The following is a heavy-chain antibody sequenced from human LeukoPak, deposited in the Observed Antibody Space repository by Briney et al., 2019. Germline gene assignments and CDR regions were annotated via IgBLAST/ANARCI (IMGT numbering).Heavy chain of an antibody. J-gene: IGHJ4*02. CDR2: ISVGVGNT. D-gene: IGHD4-17*01. CDR3: AKREKGTTGRFFDY. Sequence: GGSLRLSCAASGFTFTNYAMTWVRQAPGKGLGWVSGISVGVGNTYYADSVKGRFTISRDHSKNTLYLQMNSLRAEDTALYYCAKREKGTTGRFFDYWGQGTLVTVSS. CDR1: GFTFTNYA. V-gene: IGHV3-23*01.